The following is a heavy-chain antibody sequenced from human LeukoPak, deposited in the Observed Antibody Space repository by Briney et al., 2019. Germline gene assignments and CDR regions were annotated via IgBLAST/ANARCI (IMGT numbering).Heavy chain of an antibody. V-gene: IGHV3-23*01. Sequence: GGTLRLSCAASGFTFNNYDITWVRQAPGKGLEWVSKISGSGGTTYYADSVKGRFTISRDNSKNTLYLQMNSLKASDTAIYYCARFGYTSSLDYWGQGTLVTVSS. CDR2: ISGSGGTT. CDR3: ARFGYTSSLDY. D-gene: IGHD6-13*01. J-gene: IGHJ4*02. CDR1: GFTFNNYD.